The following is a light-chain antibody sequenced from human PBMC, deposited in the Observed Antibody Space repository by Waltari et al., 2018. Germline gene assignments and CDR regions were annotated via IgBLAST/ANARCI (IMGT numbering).Light chain of an antibody. CDR2: AAS. CDR3: QQSKEVPFT. Sequence: DIQLTQSPSYLSASVGDRVTITCRASQTLTTYLNWYQQRPGTGPKFLIYAASNLETGVPSRFSGGGSGTDFTLTISGLQPDDFATYYCQQSKEVPFTFGQGTRLEIK. J-gene: IGKJ5*01. V-gene: IGKV1-39*01. CDR1: QTLTTY.